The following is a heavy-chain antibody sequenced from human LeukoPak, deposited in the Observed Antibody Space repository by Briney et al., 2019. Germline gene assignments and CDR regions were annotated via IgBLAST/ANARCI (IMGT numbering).Heavy chain of an antibody. Sequence: SETLSLTCTVSGGSISSYYWSWIRQPAGKGLEWIGRIYTSGSTNYNPSLKSRVTISPDTSKNQFSLKVNSVTAADTAVYYCATGETFGMDVWGQGTTVTVSS. D-gene: IGHD1-26*01. CDR3: ATGETFGMDV. CDR2: IYTSGST. J-gene: IGHJ6*02. V-gene: IGHV4-4*07. CDR1: GGSISSYY.